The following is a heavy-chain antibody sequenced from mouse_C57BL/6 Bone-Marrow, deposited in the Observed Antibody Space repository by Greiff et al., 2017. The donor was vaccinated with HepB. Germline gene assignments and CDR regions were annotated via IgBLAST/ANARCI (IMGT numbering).Heavy chain of an antibody. CDR1: GFSLTSYG. CDR3: AKTRDGYYWYFDV. V-gene: IGHV2-5*01. D-gene: IGHD2-3*01. J-gene: IGHJ1*03. CDR2: IWRGGST. Sequence: QVQLKQSGPGLVQPSQSLSITCTVSGFSLTSYGVHWVRQSPGKGLEWLGVIWRGGSTDYNAAFMSRLSITQDNSKSQVFFKMNSLQADDTAIYYCAKTRDGYYWYFDVWGTGTTVTVSS.